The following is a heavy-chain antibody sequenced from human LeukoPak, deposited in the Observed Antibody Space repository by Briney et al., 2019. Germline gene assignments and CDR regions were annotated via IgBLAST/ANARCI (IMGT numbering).Heavy chain of an antibody. CDR3: AREIGGTTDYYYYYYMDV. D-gene: IGHD4-23*01. J-gene: IGHJ6*03. V-gene: IGHV4-61*02. CDR2: VYTSGST. Sequence: PSQTLSLTCTVSGGSISSGSYYWSWIRQPAGKGLEWIGRVYTSGSTNYNPSLKSRVTISVDTSKNQFSLKLSSVTAADTAVYYCAREIGGTTDYYYYYYMDVWGKGTTVPVSS. CDR1: GGSISSGSYY.